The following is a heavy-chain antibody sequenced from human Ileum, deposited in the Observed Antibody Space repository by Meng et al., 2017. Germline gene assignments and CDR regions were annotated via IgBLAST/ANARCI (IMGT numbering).Heavy chain of an antibody. CDR1: SANAPMSNHA. CDR3: ARGFWKSWFDY. V-gene: IGHV6-1*01. Sequence: SRPGRENHHQPHTLTLSTTSANAPMSNHAGSWLRQSRTRGRECLCMRSNTSKLNNDYAVSVRSRITINADTSKIQSSLHLNSVTPEDTAVYYCARGFWKSWFDYWGQGTLVTVSS. D-gene: IGHD3-3*01. CDR2: RSNTSKLNN. J-gene: IGHJ4*02.